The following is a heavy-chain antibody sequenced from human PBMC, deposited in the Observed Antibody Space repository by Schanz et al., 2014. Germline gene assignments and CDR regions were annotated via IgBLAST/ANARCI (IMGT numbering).Heavy chain of an antibody. Sequence: PLVEFGGGLVQPGGSLRLSCEASGFSFSVSWMHWVRQAPGKGLEWVATIKEDGSQKYYLDSVKGRFTISRANARNSLYLQMTSLRAENTALYYCTRDRAYHSFDYWGQGTLVTVSS. J-gene: IGHJ4*02. CDR3: TRDRAYHSFDY. V-gene: IGHV3-7*01. CDR1: GFSFSVSW. D-gene: IGHD1-26*01. CDR2: IKEDGSQK.